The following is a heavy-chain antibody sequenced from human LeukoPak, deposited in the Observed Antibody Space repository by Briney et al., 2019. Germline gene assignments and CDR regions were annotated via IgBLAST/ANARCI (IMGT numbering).Heavy chain of an antibody. CDR3: AKGYLWFGELRNPIDAFDI. V-gene: IGHV3-7*01. J-gene: IGHJ3*02. CDR2: IKQDGSAK. Sequence: GGSLRLSCAPSGFTFSSFWMSWVRQAPGKGLEWVASIKQDGSAKYYVDSVKGRFTISRDNAKNSLYLQMYSLTAEDTAVYYCAKGYLWFGELRNPIDAFDIWGQGTMVTVSS. CDR1: GFTFSSFW. D-gene: IGHD3-10*01.